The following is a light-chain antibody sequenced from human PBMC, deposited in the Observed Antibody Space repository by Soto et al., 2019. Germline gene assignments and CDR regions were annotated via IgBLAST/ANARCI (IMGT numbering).Light chain of an antibody. CDR3: SSYAGSNNWV. CDR2: EVS. V-gene: IGLV2-8*01. J-gene: IGLJ3*02. CDR1: SSDVGGYNY. Sequence: QSVLTQPPSASGSPGQSVTISCTGTSSDVGGYNYVSWYQQHPGKAPKLMIYEVSKRPSGVPDRFSGSKSGNTASLTVSGLHAEDEADYYCSSYAGSNNWVFGGRTKLTVL.